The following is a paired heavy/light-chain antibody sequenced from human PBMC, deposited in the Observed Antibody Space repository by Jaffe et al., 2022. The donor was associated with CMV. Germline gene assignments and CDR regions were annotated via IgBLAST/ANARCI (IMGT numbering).Light chain of an antibody. J-gene: IGLJ3*02. CDR2: DNN. Sequence: QSVLTQPPSVSAAPGQKVTISCSGSGSNIGNNYVSWYQQLPGTAPKLLIYDNNERPSGIPDRFSGAKSGTSATLAITGLQTGDEADYYCGTWDSSLSGGSWVFGGGTKVTVL. CDR3: GTWDSSLSGGSWV. CDR1: GSNIGNNY. V-gene: IGLV1-51*01.
Heavy chain of an antibody. V-gene: IGHV3-23*04. J-gene: IGHJ5*02. CDR2: ITGSGRNT. D-gene: IGHD5-12*01. Sequence: EVQLVESGGGLVQPGGSLRLSCAASGFTFSNFAMSWVRQAPGKGLEWVSSITGSGRNTPYADSLKRYADSVKGRFTISRDNSKNTLYLQMDSLTADDTAIYYCAKPHVDPVPTILGGRTRPLLINRFDPGGQGTLVTVSS. CDR3: AKPHVDPVPTILGGRTRPLLINRFDP. CDR1: GFTFSNFA.